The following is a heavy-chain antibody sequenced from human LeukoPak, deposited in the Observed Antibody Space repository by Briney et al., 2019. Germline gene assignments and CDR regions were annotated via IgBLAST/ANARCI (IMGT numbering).Heavy chain of an antibody. J-gene: IGHJ4*02. CDR2: ISYDGSNK. V-gene: IGHV3-30*18. CDR1: GYTFTSNS. D-gene: IGHD6-13*01. Sequence: SCKASGYTFTSNSINWVRQAPGKGLEWVAVISYDGSNKYYADSVKGRFTISRDNSKTTLYLQMNSLRAEDTAVYYCAKTKGSSWYEKGIGYFDYWGQGTLVTVSS. CDR3: AKTKGSSWYEKGIGYFDY.